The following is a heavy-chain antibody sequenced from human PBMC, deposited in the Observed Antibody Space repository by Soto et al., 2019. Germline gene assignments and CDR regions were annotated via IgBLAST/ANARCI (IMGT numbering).Heavy chain of an antibody. CDR3: AKDQDYKMSFDY. J-gene: IGHJ4*02. Sequence: QVQLVESGGGVVQPGRSLRLSCAASGFTFSSYGMQWVRQAPGKGLEWVAVIWYDGSNKYYADSVKGQFTISSDNSKNTLYLQMNSLRAEDTAVYYCAKDQDYKMSFDYWGQGTLVTVAS. CDR2: IWYDGSNK. D-gene: IGHD4-4*01. V-gene: IGHV3-33*06. CDR1: GFTFSSYG.